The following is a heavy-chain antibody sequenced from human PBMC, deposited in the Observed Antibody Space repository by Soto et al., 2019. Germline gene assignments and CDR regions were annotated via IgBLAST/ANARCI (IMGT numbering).Heavy chain of an antibody. Sequence: SETLSLTCTVSGGSISSGGYYWSWIRQHPGKGLEWIGYIYYSGSTYYNPSLKSRVNISVDTSKNQFSLKLSSVTAADTAVYYCARGDEGADILTGYSWFDPWGQGTLVTVSS. CDR2: IYYSGST. V-gene: IGHV4-31*03. J-gene: IGHJ5*02. D-gene: IGHD3-9*01. CDR3: ARGDEGADILTGYSWFDP. CDR1: GGSISSGGYY.